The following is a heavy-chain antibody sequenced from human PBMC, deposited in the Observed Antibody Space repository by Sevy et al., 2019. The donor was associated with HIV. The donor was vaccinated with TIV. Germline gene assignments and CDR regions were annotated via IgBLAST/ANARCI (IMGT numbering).Heavy chain of an antibody. J-gene: IGHJ4*02. CDR3: ARELIAVAGTRFDY. Sequence: ASVKVSCKASGYTFTGYYMHWVRQAPGQGLEWMGWINPNRGGTNYAQKFQGRVTMTRDTSISTAYMELSRLRSDDTAVYYCARELIAVAGTRFDYWGQGTLVTVSS. V-gene: IGHV1-2*02. CDR2: INPNRGGT. D-gene: IGHD6-19*01. CDR1: GYTFTGYY.